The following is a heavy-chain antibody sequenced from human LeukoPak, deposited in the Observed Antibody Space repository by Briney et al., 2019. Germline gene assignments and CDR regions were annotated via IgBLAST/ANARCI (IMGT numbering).Heavy chain of an antibody. D-gene: IGHD3-10*02. J-gene: IGHJ5*02. Sequence: GGSLRLSCAASGFTFGNYAMNWVRQAPGKGLEWVSGISGGGGATYYADSMKGRFTISRDNSENTLYLQMNSLRAEDTALYYCARGDLYVRGVYNWFDPWGQGTLVIVSS. CDR3: ARGDLYVRGVYNWFDP. V-gene: IGHV3-23*01. CDR2: ISGGGGAT. CDR1: GFTFGNYA.